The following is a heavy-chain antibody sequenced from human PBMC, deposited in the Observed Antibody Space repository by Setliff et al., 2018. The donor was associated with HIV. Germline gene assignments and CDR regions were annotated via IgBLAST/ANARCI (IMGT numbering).Heavy chain of an antibody. Sequence: LETLSLTCTVSGGSISTNSYYWGWIRQSPGKGLEWVGNVHNSGGTNYNPSLKSRISISVDTSKNQFSLNVNSVTAPDTAVYYCVRHTRDTSLAHYYYYIDVWGKGTTVT. V-gene: IGHV4-39*01. J-gene: IGHJ6*03. CDR1: GGSISTNSYY. CDR2: VHNSGGT. CDR3: VRHTRDTSLAHYYYYIDV. D-gene: IGHD5-18*01.